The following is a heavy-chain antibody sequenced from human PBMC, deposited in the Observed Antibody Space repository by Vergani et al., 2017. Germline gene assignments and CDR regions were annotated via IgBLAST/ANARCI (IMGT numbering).Heavy chain of an antibody. D-gene: IGHD1-26*01. CDR2: IIPILGIA. CDR3: ARDRESGSYHDAFDI. J-gene: IGHJ3*02. Sequence: QVQLVQSGAEVKKPGSSVKVSCKASGGTFSSYTISWVRQAPGQGLEWMGRIIPILGIANYAQKFQGRVTITADKSTSTAYMELSSLRSEDTAVYYCARDRESGSYHDAFDIWGQGTMVTVSS. CDR1: GGTFSSYT. V-gene: IGHV1-69*08.